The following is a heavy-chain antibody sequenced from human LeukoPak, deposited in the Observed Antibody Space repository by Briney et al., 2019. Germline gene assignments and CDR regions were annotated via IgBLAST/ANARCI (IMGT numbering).Heavy chain of an antibody. Sequence: GGSLRLSCAASGFTFSSYWMSWVRQAPGKGLEWVANIKQDGSEKYYVDSVKGRFTISRDNAKNSLYLQMSSLRAEDTAVYYFGRELNSYGSGIYGPWGRGTRVTVSS. V-gene: IGHV3-7*04. CDR2: IKQDGSEK. CDR3: GRELNSYGSGIYGP. D-gene: IGHD3-10*01. CDR1: GFTFSSYW. J-gene: IGHJ5*02.